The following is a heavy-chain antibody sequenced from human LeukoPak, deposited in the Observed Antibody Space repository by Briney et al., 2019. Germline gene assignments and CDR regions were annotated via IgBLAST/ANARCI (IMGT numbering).Heavy chain of an antibody. D-gene: IGHD3-10*01. Sequence: SGGSLRLSCAASGFTFSTYWMHWVRQGPGKGLVWVSRINSDGTSTTYADSVKSRFTISRDNAKNTLYLQMNSLRAEDTAVYYCARPYGSGNYVGFDIWGQGTMVTVSS. CDR1: GFTFSTYW. J-gene: IGHJ3*02. CDR2: INSDGTST. V-gene: IGHV3-74*01. CDR3: ARPYGSGNYVGFDI.